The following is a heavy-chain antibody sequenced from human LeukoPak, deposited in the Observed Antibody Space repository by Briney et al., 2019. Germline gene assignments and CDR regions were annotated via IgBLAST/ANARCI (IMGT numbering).Heavy chain of an antibody. CDR1: GFTVNHIY. Sequence: GGSLRLSCAASGFTVNHIYMSWVRQAPGKGPEWVSVTYTDGTTYYADSVKGRFTISRDNGKNTLYLQMNTLRAEDTAVYYCARGILAAGTFDCWGQGTLVTVSS. V-gene: IGHV3-66*01. CDR3: ARGILAAGTFDC. J-gene: IGHJ4*02. D-gene: IGHD6-13*01. CDR2: TYTDGTT.